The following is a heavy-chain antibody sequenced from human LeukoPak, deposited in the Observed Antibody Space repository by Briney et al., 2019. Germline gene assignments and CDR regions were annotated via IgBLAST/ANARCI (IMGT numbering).Heavy chain of an antibody. CDR2: ICAASNT. CDR3: ARAIRFRFVP. V-gene: IGHV3-66*01. Sequence: GGSLTLSCAPSGFILSINYASWVRQAPGKGMEWDSCICAASNTYYGDSVQRRFTISRDNATNTLYLQMSSLRAEDTAVYYWARAIRFRFVPWGQQTLVTVSS. CDR1: GFILSINY. J-gene: IGHJ5*02.